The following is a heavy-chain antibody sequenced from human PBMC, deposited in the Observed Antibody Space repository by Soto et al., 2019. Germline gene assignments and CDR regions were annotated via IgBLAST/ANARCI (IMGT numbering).Heavy chain of an antibody. D-gene: IGHD6-19*01. CDR2: IYHSGTA. CDR3: ARPVAVARTRGFEY. J-gene: IGHJ4*02. Sequence: QVQLQESGPGLVKPSGTLSLTCAVSGGSISDNWGSWVLQPPGKGLEWIGEIYHSGTAYYTPSIKRRVPRFLDKSASQISLTLNSVTAADTAVYYCARPVAVARTRGFEYWGPGTLVNVSS. V-gene: IGHV4-4*02. CDR1: GGSISDNW.